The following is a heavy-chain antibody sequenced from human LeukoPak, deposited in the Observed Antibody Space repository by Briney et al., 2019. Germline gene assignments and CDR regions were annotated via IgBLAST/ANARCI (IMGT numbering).Heavy chain of an antibody. CDR3: ARQGLWFGDLPSHGGMDV. D-gene: IGHD3-10*01. J-gene: IGHJ6*04. CDR2: ISAYNGDT. CDR1: GYTFTSYG. V-gene: IGHV1-18*04. Sequence: ASVKVSCKTSGYTFTSYGINWVRQAPGQGLEWMGWISAYNGDTNYAQKFQGRVTMTTDTSTSTVYMELRSLRSDDTAVYYCARQGLWFGDLPSHGGMDVWGKGTTVTVSS.